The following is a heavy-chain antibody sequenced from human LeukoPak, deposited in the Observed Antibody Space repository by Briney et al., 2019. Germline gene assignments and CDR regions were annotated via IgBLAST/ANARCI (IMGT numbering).Heavy chain of an antibody. CDR3: ARNYYDSSGYYYHDY. V-gene: IGHV3-33*08. CDR1: GFTLSTYG. Sequence: GGSLRLSCAASGFTLSTYGMHWVRQAPGKGLEWVAVIWYDGSNKYYADSVKGRFTISRDNSKNTLYLQMNSLRAEDTAVYYCARNYYDSSGYYYHDYWGQGTLVTVSS. D-gene: IGHD3-22*01. CDR2: IWYDGSNK. J-gene: IGHJ4*02.